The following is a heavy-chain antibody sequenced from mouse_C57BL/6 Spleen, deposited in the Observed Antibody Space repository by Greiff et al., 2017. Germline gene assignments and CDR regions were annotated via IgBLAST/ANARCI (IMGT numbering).Heavy chain of an antibody. J-gene: IGHJ4*01. CDR2: IDPANGNT. D-gene: IGHD3-2*02. V-gene: IGHV14-3*01. Sequence: EVKLQESVAELVRPGASVKLSCTASGFNFKNTYMTWVKQRPEQGLEWIGRIDPANGNTKYAPKFQGKATITAVTSSNTAYLQLSSLTSEDTAISYCARSRDSSGLLAMDYWGQGTSVTASS. CDR3: ARSRDSSGLLAMDY. CDR1: GFNFKNTY.